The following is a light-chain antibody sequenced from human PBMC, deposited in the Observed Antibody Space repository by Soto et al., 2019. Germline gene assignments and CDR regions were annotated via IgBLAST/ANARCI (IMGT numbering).Light chain of an antibody. V-gene: IGKV1-5*01. CDR3: QQYNSYSPWT. J-gene: IGKJ5*01. CDR1: QSIALS. CDR2: DAS. Sequence: DIQITQSPSSLSASVGDTVTMTCRASQSIALSVNWYQQKPGKAPKLLIYDASSLESGVPSRFSGSGSGTEFTLTISSLQPDDFATYYCQQYNSYSPWTFGQGTRLEIK.